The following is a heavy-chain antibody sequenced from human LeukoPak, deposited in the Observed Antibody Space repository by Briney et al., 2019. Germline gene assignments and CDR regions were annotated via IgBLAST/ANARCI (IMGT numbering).Heavy chain of an antibody. Sequence: SETLSLTCAVYGGSFSDYYWSWIRQPPGKGLEWIGEITHDGNTNYNPSLKSRVTISVDTSKNQFSLKLTSVTAADTAVYYCARAGPTTGFDYWGQGTLVTVSS. V-gene: IGHV4-34*01. CDR2: ITHDGNT. CDR3: ARAGPTTGFDY. J-gene: IGHJ4*02. CDR1: GGSFSDYY. D-gene: IGHD4-11*01.